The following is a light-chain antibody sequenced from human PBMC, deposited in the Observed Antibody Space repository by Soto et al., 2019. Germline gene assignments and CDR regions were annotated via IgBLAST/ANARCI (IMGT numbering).Light chain of an antibody. CDR2: GNR. CDR3: QAYDYSLTASV. CDR1: SSSLGAGYD. Sequence: QSVLTQSPSVSGAPGQRVTLSCTGNSSSLGAGYDVHWYQQLPGAAPKLVIFGNRNRPSGVPERFSGSKSGTSASLAITGLQAEDEADYYCQAYDYSLTASVFGGGTKVTVL. V-gene: IGLV1-40*01. J-gene: IGLJ3*02.